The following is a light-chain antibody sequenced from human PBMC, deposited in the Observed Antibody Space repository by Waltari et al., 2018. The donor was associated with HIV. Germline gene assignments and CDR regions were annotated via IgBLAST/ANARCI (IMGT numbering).Light chain of an antibody. CDR1: SSDVGGYNY. CDR3: SSHAGSKVV. CDR2: DVI. V-gene: IGLV2-8*01. J-gene: IGLJ2*01. Sequence: QSALTQPPSASGSPGQSVTLPCTGTSSDVGGYNYVSWHQQHPGKAPKLMIYDVIKRPSGVPDRSSGTKSGNAASRTVSGLQPEDEADYYCSSHAGSKVVFGGGTRLTVL.